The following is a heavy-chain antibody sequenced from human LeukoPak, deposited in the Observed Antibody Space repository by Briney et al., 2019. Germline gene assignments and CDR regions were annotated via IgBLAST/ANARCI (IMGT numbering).Heavy chain of an antibody. J-gene: IGHJ3*02. V-gene: IGHV3-48*01. Sequence: PGGSLRLSCAASGFTFSSYSMNWVRQAPGKGLEWVSYISSSSSTIYYADSVKGRFTISRDNSKNTLYLQMNSLRAEDTAVYYCARARSSYGYGDAFDIWGQGTMVTVSS. CDR2: ISSSSSTI. CDR1: GFTFSSYS. D-gene: IGHD5-18*01. CDR3: ARARSSYGYGDAFDI.